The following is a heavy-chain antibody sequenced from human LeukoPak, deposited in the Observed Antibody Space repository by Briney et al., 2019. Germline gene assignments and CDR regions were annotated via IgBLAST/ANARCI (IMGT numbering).Heavy chain of an antibody. Sequence: GESLKISCKGSGYSFTSYWIGWVRQMPGKGLEWMGIIYPGDSDTRSSPSFQGQVTISADKSISTAYLQWSSLKASDTAMYYCARGEYSSSRETIRLIDYWGQGTLVTVSS. CDR1: GYSFTSYW. D-gene: IGHD6-6*01. V-gene: IGHV5-51*01. CDR2: IYPGDSDT. J-gene: IGHJ4*02. CDR3: ARGEYSSSRETIRLIDY.